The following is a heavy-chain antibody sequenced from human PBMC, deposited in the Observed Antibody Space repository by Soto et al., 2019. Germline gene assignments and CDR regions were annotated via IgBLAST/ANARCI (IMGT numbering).Heavy chain of an antibody. CDR3: AKSPSVVLVPSSLGGNNWFDP. CDR2: IKGSGDNT. D-gene: IGHD2-21*01. J-gene: IGHJ5*02. Sequence: GGSLRLSCAASGFTFSSTVMSWVRQAPGKGLEWVSAIKGSGDNTYYADSVKGRFSISRDNAKNSLYLQMNSLRAEDTAVYFCAKSPSVVLVPSSLGGNNWFDPWGQGTLVTVSS. CDR1: GFTFSSTV. V-gene: IGHV3-23*01.